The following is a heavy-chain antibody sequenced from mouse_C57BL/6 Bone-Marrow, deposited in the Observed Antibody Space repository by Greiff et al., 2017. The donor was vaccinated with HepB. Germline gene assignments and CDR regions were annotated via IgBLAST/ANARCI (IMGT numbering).Heavy chain of an antibody. Sequence: EVQLQQSGPGLVKPSQSLSLTCSVTGYSITSGYYWNWIRQFPGNKLEWMGYISYDGSNNYNPSLKNRNSITRDTSKNQFFLKLNSVTTEDTATYYCARDRDGLLGMHYAMDYWGQGTSVTVSS. V-gene: IGHV3-6*01. CDR2: ISYDGSN. CDR1: GYSITSGYY. J-gene: IGHJ4*01. D-gene: IGHD2-1*01. CDR3: ARDRDGLLGMHYAMDY.